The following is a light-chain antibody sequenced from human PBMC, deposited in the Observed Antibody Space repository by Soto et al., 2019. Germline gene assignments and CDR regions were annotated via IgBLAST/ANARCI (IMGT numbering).Light chain of an antibody. Sequence: DIPMTQSPSTLSASAGDRVSITCRASQSIFYRLAWYQQKPGKVPKLLIYDASNLESGVPSRFSGSGSGTEFTLTISSLQPDDFATYDCQQYNSYWTFGQGTKVEIK. V-gene: IGKV1-5*01. J-gene: IGKJ1*01. CDR1: QSIFYR. CDR2: DAS. CDR3: QQYNSYWT.